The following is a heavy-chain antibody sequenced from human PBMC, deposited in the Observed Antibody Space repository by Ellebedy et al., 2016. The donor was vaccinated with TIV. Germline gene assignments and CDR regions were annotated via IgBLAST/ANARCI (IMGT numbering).Heavy chain of an antibody. D-gene: IGHD3-22*01. CDR2: ISGSGGDT. J-gene: IGHJ3*02. CDR3: AKSHDSSGYHYVGAFDI. CDR1: GFTFSTYA. V-gene: IGHV3-23*01. Sequence: GESLKISCAASGFTFSTYAMRWVRQTPGKGLEWASVISGSGGDTSYTDSVKGRFAISRDNAKNTLYLQMDSLRAEDTASYYCAKSHDSSGYHYVGAFDIWGLGTKVTASS.